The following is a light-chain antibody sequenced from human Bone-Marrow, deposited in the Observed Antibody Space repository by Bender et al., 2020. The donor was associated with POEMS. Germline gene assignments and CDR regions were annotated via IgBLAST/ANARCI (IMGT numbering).Light chain of an antibody. CDR3: AVWDDSLNGWV. CDR1: SSNIGAHA. Sequence: TISCSGGSSNIGAHAVNWYQHLPGTAPKLLIYSSHRRPSEVPDRFSGSRSGTSASLAISGHQSEDEADYYCAVWDDSLNGWVFGGGTKLTVL. J-gene: IGLJ3*02. CDR2: SSH. V-gene: IGLV1-44*01.